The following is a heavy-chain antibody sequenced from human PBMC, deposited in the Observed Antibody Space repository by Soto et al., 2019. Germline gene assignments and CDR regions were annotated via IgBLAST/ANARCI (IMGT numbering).Heavy chain of an antibody. CDR1: GFTFSRYG. CDR2: ISYAGSNK. CDR3: AKDRVGRNWNNGSDWFDP. Sequence: GGSLRLSCAASGFTFSRYGMHWARQSPGKGLEWVAVISYAGSNKYYAESVKGRFTISRDNSKNTLYLQMNSLRAEDTAVYYCAKDRVGRNWNNGSDWFDPWGKGTLVTVSA. D-gene: IGHD1-1*01. V-gene: IGHV3-30*18. J-gene: IGHJ5*02.